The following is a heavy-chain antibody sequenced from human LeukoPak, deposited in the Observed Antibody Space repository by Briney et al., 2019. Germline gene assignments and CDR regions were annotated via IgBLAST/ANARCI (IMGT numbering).Heavy chain of an antibody. CDR3: ARDLGYCSSTSCYYYYYYGMDV. V-gene: IGHV3-21*01. J-gene: IGHJ6*04. CDR1: GFTFSSYS. CDR2: ISSSSSYI. Sequence: PGGSLRLSCAASGFTFSSYSMNWVRQAPGKGLEWVSSISSSSSYIYYADSVKGRFTISRDNAKNSLYLQMNSLRAEDTAVYYCARDLGYCSSTSCYYYYYYGMDVWGKGTTVTVSS. D-gene: IGHD2-2*01.